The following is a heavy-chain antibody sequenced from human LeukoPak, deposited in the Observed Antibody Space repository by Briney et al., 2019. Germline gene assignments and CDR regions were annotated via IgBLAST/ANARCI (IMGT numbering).Heavy chain of an antibody. CDR1: GYTFTING. CDR2: ISTYSGNT. V-gene: IGHV1-18*01. CDR3: ARDRNHAFDF. Sequence: ASVKVSCKASGYTFTINGISWVRQAPGQGLEWMGWISTYSGNTNYAQRLQGRVTMNTDTSTTTAYMELRSLRSDDTAVYYCARDRNHAFDFWGQGTMVTVSS. J-gene: IGHJ3*01.